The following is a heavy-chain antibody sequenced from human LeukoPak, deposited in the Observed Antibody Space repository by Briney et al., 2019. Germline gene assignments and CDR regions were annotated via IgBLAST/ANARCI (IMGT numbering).Heavy chain of an antibody. J-gene: IGHJ4*02. Sequence: ASVKVSCKASGYTFTSYGISWVRRAPGQGLEWMGWVSAYNGNTNYAQKLQGRVTMTTDTSTSTAYMELRSLRSDDTAVYYCATGDHQLVPDYWGQGTLVTVSS. CDR1: GYTFTSYG. D-gene: IGHD6-13*01. CDR2: VSAYNGNT. CDR3: ATGDHQLVPDY. V-gene: IGHV1-18*01.